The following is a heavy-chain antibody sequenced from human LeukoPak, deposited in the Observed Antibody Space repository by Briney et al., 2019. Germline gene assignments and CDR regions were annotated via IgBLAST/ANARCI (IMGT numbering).Heavy chain of an antibody. V-gene: IGHV4-4*07. CDR3: ARGRVVYYYDSSGYSAFDY. D-gene: IGHD3-22*01. Sequence: SETLSLTCTVSGGSISSYYWSWIRQPAGKGLEWIGRIYTSRSTNYNPSLKSRVTMSVDTSKNQFSLKLSSVTAADTAVYYCARGRVVYYYDSSGYSAFDYWGQGTLVTVSS. CDR2: IYTSRST. J-gene: IGHJ4*02. CDR1: GGSISSYY.